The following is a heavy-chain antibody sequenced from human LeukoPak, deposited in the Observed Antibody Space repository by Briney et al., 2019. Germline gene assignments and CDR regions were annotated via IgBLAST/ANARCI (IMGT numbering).Heavy chain of an antibody. V-gene: IGHV3-23*01. Sequence: GGSLRLSCAASGFTFSSYAMHWVRQAPGKGLEWVSGISGSGGGSYYADSVKGRFTISRDNSKNALYLHMNSLSADDTALYYCAKIEAVAGTRWFDPWGQGTLVIVSS. CDR2: ISGSGGGS. J-gene: IGHJ5*02. CDR3: AKIEAVAGTRWFDP. D-gene: IGHD6-19*01. CDR1: GFTFSSYA.